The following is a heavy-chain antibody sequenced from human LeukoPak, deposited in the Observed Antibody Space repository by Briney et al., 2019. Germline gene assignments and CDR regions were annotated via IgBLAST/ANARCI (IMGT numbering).Heavy chain of an antibody. CDR1: GGSISSSSYY. V-gene: IGHV4-39*07. CDR2: IYYSGST. D-gene: IGHD5-12*01. Sequence: SETLSLTCTVSGGSISSSSYYWGWIRQPPGKGLEWIGSIYYSGSTYYNPSLKSRVTISVDTSKNQFSLKLSSVTAADTAVYYGARGGAYSGYDPGHMDVWGKGTTVTVSS. CDR3: ARGGAYSGYDPGHMDV. J-gene: IGHJ6*03.